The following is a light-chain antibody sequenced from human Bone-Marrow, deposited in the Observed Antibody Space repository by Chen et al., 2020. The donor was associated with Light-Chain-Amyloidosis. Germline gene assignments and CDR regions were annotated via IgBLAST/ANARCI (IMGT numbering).Light chain of an antibody. CDR2: GVS. CDR3: QQYGVSPRT. V-gene: IGKV3-20*01. CDR1: QTISSDH. J-gene: IGKJ1*01. Sequence: EIVLTQSPGTLSLSPGERATLSCRASQTISSDHLAWYQQKPGRAPRLLMYGVSSRATGIPDRFSGGGSGTDFTLTISSLEPEDFAVYYCQQYGVSPRTFGQGIKVDMK.